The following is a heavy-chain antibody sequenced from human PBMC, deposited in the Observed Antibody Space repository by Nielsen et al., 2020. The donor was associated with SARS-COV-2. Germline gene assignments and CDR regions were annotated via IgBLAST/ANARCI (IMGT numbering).Heavy chain of an antibody. J-gene: IGHJ4*02. CDR2: IIPIFGTA. V-gene: IGHV1-69*06. CDR1: GGTFSSYA. CDR3: ASLGPRGTENDY. D-gene: IGHD1-26*01. Sequence: SVKVSCKASGGTFSSYAISWVRQAPGQGLEWMGGIIPIFGTANYAQKFQGRVTITADKSTSTAYMELSSLRSEDTAAYYCASLGPRGTENDYWGQGTLVTVSS.